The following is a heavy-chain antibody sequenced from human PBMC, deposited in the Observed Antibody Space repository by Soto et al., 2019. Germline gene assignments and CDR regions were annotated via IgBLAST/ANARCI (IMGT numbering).Heavy chain of an antibody. CDR1: GGSISSSNW. J-gene: IGHJ4*02. D-gene: IGHD3-9*01. Sequence: SETLSLTCAVSGGSISSSNWWSWVRQPPGKGLEWIGEIYHSGSTNYNPSLKSRVTISVDKSKNQFSLKLSSVTAADTAVYYCARVYYDILTGYPHQYYFDYSGQGTLVTVSS. CDR2: IYHSGST. V-gene: IGHV4-4*02. CDR3: ARVYYDILTGYPHQYYFDY.